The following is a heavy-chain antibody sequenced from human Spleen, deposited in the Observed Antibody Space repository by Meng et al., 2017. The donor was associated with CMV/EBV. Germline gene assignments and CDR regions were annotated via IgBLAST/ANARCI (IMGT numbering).Heavy chain of an antibody. J-gene: IGHJ4*02. Sequence: GFHFSGSAMHWVRQASGKGLEWVGRIRSKANSYATAYAASVKGRFTISRDDSKNTAYLQMNSLKTEDTAVYYCTRLDFWSGQTVDYWGQGTLVTVSS. V-gene: IGHV3-73*01. CDR1: GFHFSGSA. CDR3: TRLDFWSGQTVDY. D-gene: IGHD3-3*01. CDR2: IRSKANSYAT.